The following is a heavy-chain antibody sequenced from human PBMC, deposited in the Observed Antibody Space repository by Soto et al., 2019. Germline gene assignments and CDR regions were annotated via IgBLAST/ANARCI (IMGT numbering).Heavy chain of an antibody. CDR2: ISSGGYTI. V-gene: IGHV3-11*01. CDR3: ARAQYSSSSVFDY. Sequence: GGSLRLSCAASGLIFSDYYMSWFRQAPGKGLEWLSYISSGGYTIYYADSVKGRFTISRDNAKNSLYLQMNSLGADDTAVYFCARAQYSSSSVFDYWGQGTLVTVSS. J-gene: IGHJ4*02. CDR1: GLIFSDYY. D-gene: IGHD6-6*01.